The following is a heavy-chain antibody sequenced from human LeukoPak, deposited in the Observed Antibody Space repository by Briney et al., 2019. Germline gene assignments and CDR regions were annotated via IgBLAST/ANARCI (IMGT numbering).Heavy chain of an antibody. Sequence: ASVKVSCKASGYTFTSYYMHWVRQAPGQGLEWMGIINPSGGSTSYAQKFQGRVTMTRDTSTSTVYMELSSLRSEDTAVYYCALIVATILPFDYWGQGTLVTVSS. V-gene: IGHV1-46*01. CDR1: GYTFTSYY. CDR3: ALIVATILPFDY. D-gene: IGHD5-12*01. J-gene: IGHJ4*02. CDR2: INPSGGST.